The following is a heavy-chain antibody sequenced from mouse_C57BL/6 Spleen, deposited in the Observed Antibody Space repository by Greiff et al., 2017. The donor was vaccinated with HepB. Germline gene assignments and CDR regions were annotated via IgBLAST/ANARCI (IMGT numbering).Heavy chain of an antibody. CDR3: ARGETGTGAMDY. J-gene: IGHJ4*01. D-gene: IGHD4-1*01. CDR1: GYAFSSSW. Sequence: QVQLQQSGPELVKPGASVKISCKASGYAFSSSWMNWVKQRPGKGLEWIGRIYPGDGDTNYNGKFKGKATLTADKSSSTAYMQLSSLTSEDSAVYFCARGETGTGAMDYRGPGTSVTFSS. CDR2: IYPGDGDT. V-gene: IGHV1-82*01.